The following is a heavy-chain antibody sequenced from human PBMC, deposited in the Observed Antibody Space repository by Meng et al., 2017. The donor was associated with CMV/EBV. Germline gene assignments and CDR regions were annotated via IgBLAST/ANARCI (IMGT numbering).Heavy chain of an antibody. V-gene: IGHV4-39*07. CDR3: ARSIAARPYRYNWFDP. CDR1: GGSISSSSDY. CDR2: IIYRGST. Sequence: QMQVKGSGPGRVKRTVALALTCTVAGGSISSSSDYWCWIRQPPGKGLEWIGSIIYRGSTYYNPSLKSRVTISVDKSKNQFSLKLSSVTAADTAVYYCARSIAARPYRYNWFDPWGQGTLVTVSS. D-gene: IGHD6-6*01. J-gene: IGHJ5*02.